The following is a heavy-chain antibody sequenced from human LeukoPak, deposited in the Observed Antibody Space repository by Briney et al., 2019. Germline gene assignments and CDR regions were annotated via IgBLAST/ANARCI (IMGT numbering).Heavy chain of an antibody. CDR3: VYRPSFGSGITD. V-gene: IGHV2-5*01. Sequence: SGPTLVQPTEPLTLTFTFSGFSLSTSGEGVSWIRQPPGKALEWLAIIFWTNDKRYSPSLQSRLTITKDTSKNQVVLTMSNMDPMDTATYYCVYRPSFGSGITDWGQGALVTVSS. D-gene: IGHD3-10*01. J-gene: IGHJ4*02. CDR1: GFSLSTSGEG. CDR2: IFWTNDK.